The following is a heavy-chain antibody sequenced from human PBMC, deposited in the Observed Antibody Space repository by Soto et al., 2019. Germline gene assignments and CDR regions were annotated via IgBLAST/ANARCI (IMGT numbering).Heavy chain of an antibody. CDR2: IYWDDDK. J-gene: IGHJ3*01. CDR3: AHIMITYGGVSALGAFDF. D-gene: IGHD3-16*01. V-gene: IGHV2-5*02. CDR1: GFSLSTYRVG. Sequence: QITLKESGPTLVNPTQTLTLTCTFSGFSLSTYRVGVGWIRQPPGKALEWLAIIYWDDDKRYSPSLQSRLAITKDTSKNQVVLTMTNLDPVDTATYYSAHIMITYGGVSALGAFDFWGQGTVVTVSS.